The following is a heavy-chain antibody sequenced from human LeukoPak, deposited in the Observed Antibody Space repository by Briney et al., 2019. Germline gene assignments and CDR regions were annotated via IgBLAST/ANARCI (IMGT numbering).Heavy chain of an antibody. J-gene: IGHJ4*02. CDR1: GFTFSSYA. CDR3: ARGWSSFDY. Sequence: GGSLRLSCATSGFTFSSYAMSWVRQAPEKGLEWVSVISIDGGITYYAGSVKGRFTISRDNSKNTVYLQMNGLRGEDTAVYYCARGWSSFDYWGQGTLVTVSS. D-gene: IGHD2-8*02. V-gene: IGHV3-23*01. CDR2: ISIDGGIT.